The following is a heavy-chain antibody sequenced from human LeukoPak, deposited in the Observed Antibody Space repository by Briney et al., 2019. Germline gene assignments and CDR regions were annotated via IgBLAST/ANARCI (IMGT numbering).Heavy chain of an antibody. CDR2: IYPDDSDT. D-gene: IGHD2-21*02. CDR3: VRVSGLVETATVGIQH. V-gene: IGHV5-51*01. Sequence: GESLKISCKGFGYSFTSYWIGWVRQMPGKGLEWMGIIYPDDSDTRYSPSFQGQVTISADKSITTAYLQWSSVKASDTAMYYCVRVSGLVETATVGIQHWGQGTLVTVSS. CDR1: GYSFTSYW. J-gene: IGHJ1*01.